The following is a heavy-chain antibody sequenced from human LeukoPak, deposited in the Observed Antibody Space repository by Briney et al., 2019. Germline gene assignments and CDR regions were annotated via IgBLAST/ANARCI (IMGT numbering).Heavy chain of an antibody. V-gene: IGHV3-23*01. Sequence: PGGSLRLSCAASGFTFSSYAMTWVRQAPGKGLEWVSAITGSGGSTYYSDSVKGRFTISRDNSKNTLYLQMNSLRADDTAVYYCTRLLGQWLVGWGQGTLVTVSS. CDR2: ITGSGGST. CDR3: TRLLGQWLVG. D-gene: IGHD6-19*01. CDR1: GFTFSSYA. J-gene: IGHJ4*02.